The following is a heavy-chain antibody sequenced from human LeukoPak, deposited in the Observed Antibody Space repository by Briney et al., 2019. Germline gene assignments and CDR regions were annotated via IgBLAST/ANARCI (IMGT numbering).Heavy chain of an antibody. CDR2: IRYDGSNK. Sequence: GGSLRLSCAASGFTFSSYGMHWVRQAPGKGLEWVAFIRYDGSNKYYADSVKGRFSISRDNSKNTLYLQMNSLRAEDTAVYYCAKKDGYYDFWSGPPLDYWGQGTLVTVSS. V-gene: IGHV3-30*02. CDR3: AKKDGYYDFWSGPPLDY. D-gene: IGHD3-3*01. J-gene: IGHJ4*02. CDR1: GFTFSSYG.